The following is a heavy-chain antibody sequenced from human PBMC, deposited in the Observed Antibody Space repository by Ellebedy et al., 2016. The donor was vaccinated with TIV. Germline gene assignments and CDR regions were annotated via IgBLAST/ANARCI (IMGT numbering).Heavy chain of an antibody. CDR1: GGSFSGYY. CDR2: INHSGST. V-gene: IGHV4-34*01. Sequence: MPGGSLRLSCAVYGGSFSGYYWSWIRQPPGKGLEWIGEINHSGSTNYNPSLKSRVTISVDTSKNQFSLKLSSVTAADTAVYYCAGSSSSFLDYWGQGTLVTVSS. D-gene: IGHD6-13*01. J-gene: IGHJ4*02. CDR3: AGSSSSFLDY.